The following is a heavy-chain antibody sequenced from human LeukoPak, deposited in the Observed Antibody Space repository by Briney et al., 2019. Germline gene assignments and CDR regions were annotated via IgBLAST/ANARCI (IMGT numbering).Heavy chain of an antibody. V-gene: IGHV3-21*01. D-gene: IGHD3-22*01. Sequence: GGSLRLSCAASGFTFSSYSMNWVRQAPGKGLEWVSSISSSSSYIYYADSVKGRFTISRDNAKNSLYLQMNSLRAEDMAVYYCASLYYYDSSGYYPHFDYWGQGTLVTVSS. J-gene: IGHJ4*02. CDR3: ASLYYYDSSGYYPHFDY. CDR2: ISSSSSYI. CDR1: GFTFSSYS.